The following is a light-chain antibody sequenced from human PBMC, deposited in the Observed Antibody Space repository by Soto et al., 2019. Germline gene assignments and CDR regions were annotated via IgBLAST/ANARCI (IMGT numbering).Light chain of an antibody. J-gene: IGKJ1*01. CDR2: GAS. CDR3: QHYNSYSEA. CDR1: QSITSGY. V-gene: IGKV3D-7*01. Sequence: EIVMTQSPATLSLSPGERATLSCRASQSITSGYLSWYQQKPGQAPRLLIYGASTRATGIPARFSGSGSGTDFTLSISSLQPDDFATYYCQHYNSYSEAFGQGTKVELK.